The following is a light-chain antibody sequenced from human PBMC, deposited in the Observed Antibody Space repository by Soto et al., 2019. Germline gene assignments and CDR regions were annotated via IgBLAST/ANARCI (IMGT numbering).Light chain of an antibody. J-gene: IGKJ1*01. CDR2: AAS. Sequence: MVWAQCTAAVSWSRGERAKLSSMASQSVATFLAWYQQKPGQASRLLIYAASSKATGIPDRFSGSGSGTDFTLTISRLEPEDFAVYYCQQFHSSPWTVGQGTEVDIK. V-gene: IGKV3-20*01. CDR3: QQFHSSPWT. CDR1: QSVATF.